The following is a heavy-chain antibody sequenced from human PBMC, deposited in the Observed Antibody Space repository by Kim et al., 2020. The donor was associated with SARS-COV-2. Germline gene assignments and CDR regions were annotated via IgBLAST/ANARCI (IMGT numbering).Heavy chain of an antibody. CDR2: IYYSGSA. CDR1: GGSISSSDCY. D-gene: IGHD6-6*01. V-gene: IGHV4-30-4*01. J-gene: IGHJ4*02. Sequence: SETLSLTCTVSGGSISSSDCYWSWIRQPPGKGLEWIGYIYYSGSAYYNPSLKSRVTISVDTSKNHFSLKLSSVTAADTAVYYCARGPIAARADLSYFDYWGQGTLVTVSS. CDR3: ARGPIAARADLSYFDY.